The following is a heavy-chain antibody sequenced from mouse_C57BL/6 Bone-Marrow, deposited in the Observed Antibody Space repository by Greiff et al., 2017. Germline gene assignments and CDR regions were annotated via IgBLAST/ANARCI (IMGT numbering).Heavy chain of an antibody. CDR1: GYSFTGYY. CDR2: INPSTGGT. J-gene: IGHJ3*01. D-gene: IGHD3-2*02. V-gene: IGHV1-42*01. Sequence: EVQLQQSGPELAKPGASVKISCKASGYSFTGYYMNWVKQSPEKSLEWIGEINPSTGGTTYNQKFKAKATLTVDKSSSTAYMQLKSLTSEDSAVYYCARVGSGYGFAYWGQGTLVTVSA. CDR3: ARVGSGYGFAY.